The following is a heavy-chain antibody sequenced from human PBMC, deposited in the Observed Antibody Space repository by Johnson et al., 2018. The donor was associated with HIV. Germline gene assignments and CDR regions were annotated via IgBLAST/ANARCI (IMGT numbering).Heavy chain of an antibody. D-gene: IGHD3-22*01. CDR2: ISWKSGSI. CDR1: GFTFDDYA. J-gene: IGHJ3*02. Sequence: VQLVESGGGLVQPGRSLRLSCAASGFTFDDYAMHWVRQAPGKGLEWVSGISWKSGSIGYADSVKGRFTISRDNAKNSLYLQMNSLRAEDTALYYCAKGGYDSEDAFDIWGQGTMVTVSS. CDR3: AKGGYDSEDAFDI. V-gene: IGHV3-9*01.